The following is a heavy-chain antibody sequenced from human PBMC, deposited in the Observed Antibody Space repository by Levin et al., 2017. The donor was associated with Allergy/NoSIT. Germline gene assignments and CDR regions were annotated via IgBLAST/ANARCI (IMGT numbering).Heavy chain of an antibody. CDR2: ISGSGGNT. D-gene: IGHD6-19*01. CDR1: GFTFSSYA. Sequence: GGSLRLSCAASGFTFSSYAMSWVRQAPGKGLEWVSGISGSGGNTYHADSVKGRFTVSRDNSNNTLYLQMSSLRAEDTAVYYCAKGSAGSYSSGWYGTNFDYWGQGTRVTVSS. J-gene: IGHJ4*02. V-gene: IGHV3-23*01. CDR3: AKGSAGSYSSGWYGTNFDY.